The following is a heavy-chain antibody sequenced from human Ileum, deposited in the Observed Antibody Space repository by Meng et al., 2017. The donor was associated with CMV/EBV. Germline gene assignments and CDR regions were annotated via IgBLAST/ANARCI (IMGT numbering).Heavy chain of an antibody. CDR3: ARANIAYVYGNNCFDP. J-gene: IGHJ5*02. CDR1: GYMFIGQY. Sequence: ASVKVSCKASGYMFIGQYIHWVRQAPGQGLEWMGWINPDSGGTNYAQRFQGRVTMTRDTSISTAYMELTGLTSDDTAVYYCARANIAYVYGNNCFDPWGKGTLVTVSS. D-gene: IGHD3-10*01. CDR2: INPDSGGT. V-gene: IGHV1-2*02.